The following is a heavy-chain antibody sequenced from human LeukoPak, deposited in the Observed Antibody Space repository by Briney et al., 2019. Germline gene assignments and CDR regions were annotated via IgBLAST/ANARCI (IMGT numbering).Heavy chain of an antibody. CDR3: ARDRGNSYGFSYYYGMDV. J-gene: IGHJ6*02. Sequence: GGSLRLSCAASGFTFSSYGMHWVRQAPGKGLEWVAVIWYDGSNKYYADSVKGRFTISRDNSKNTLYLQMNSLRAEDTAVYYSARDRGNSYGFSYYYGMDVWGQGTTVTVSS. V-gene: IGHV3-33*01. D-gene: IGHD5-18*01. CDR1: GFTFSSYG. CDR2: IWYDGSNK.